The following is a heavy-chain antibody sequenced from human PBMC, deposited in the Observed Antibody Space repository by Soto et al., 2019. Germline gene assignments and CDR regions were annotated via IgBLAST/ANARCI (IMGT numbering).Heavy chain of an antibody. V-gene: IGHV3-21*01. CDR1: GFTFSSYS. CDR3: ARVLPFLEWFSHHYYYGMDV. D-gene: IGHD3-3*01. J-gene: IGHJ6*02. CDR2: ISSSSSYI. Sequence: PGGSLRLSCAASGFTFSSYSMNWVRQAPGKGLEWVSSISSSSSYIYYADSVKGRFTISRDNAKNSLYLQMNSLRAEDTAVYYCARVLPFLEWFSHHYYYGMDVWVQGTTVTVS.